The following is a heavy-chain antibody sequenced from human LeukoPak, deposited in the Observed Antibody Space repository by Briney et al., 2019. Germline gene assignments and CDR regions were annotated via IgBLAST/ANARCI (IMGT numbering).Heavy chain of an antibody. Sequence: GGSLRLSRAASGFIFKNDAMMWVRQAPGKGLEWVSAIGGDGVGKDYADSVKGRFTISRDNFKDTVYLEMNSLRVEDTALYYCAKRVGGSPDYWGLGTLVTVAS. J-gene: IGHJ4*02. CDR1: GFIFKNDA. V-gene: IGHV3-23*01. CDR2: IGGDGVGK. D-gene: IGHD1-26*01. CDR3: AKRVGGSPDY.